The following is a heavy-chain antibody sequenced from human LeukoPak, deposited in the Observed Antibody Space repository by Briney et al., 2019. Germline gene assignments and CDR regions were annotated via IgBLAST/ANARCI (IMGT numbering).Heavy chain of an antibody. CDR3: ARVWMTTASNFDP. CDR2: VNHSGST. CDR1: GGSFGDYY. D-gene: IGHD4-17*01. V-gene: IGHV4-34*01. J-gene: IGHJ5*02. Sequence: KSSETLSLTCAVYGGSFGDYYWSWIRQPPGKGLEWIGEVNHSGSTNYNPSLKNRVTISVDTSKNQFSLELSSVTAADTAVYYCARVWMTTASNFDPWGQGTLATVSS.